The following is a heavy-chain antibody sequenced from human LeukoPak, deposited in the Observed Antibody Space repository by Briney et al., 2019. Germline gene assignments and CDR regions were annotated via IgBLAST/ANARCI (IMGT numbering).Heavy chain of an antibody. CDR1: SSYG. D-gene: IGHD3-22*01. Sequence: SSYGMHWVRQAPGKGLEWIGSINYSGSTSYNPSLKSRVTISVDTSKNQFSLKLSSVTAADTAVYYCARGIGYDSSGYFSIQDYFDYWGQGTLVTVSS. V-gene: IGHV4-39*07. CDR2: INYSGST. J-gene: IGHJ4*02. CDR3: ARGIGYDSSGYFSIQDYFDY.